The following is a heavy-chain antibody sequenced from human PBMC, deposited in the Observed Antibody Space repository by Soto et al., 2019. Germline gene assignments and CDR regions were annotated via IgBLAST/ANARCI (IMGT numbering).Heavy chain of an antibody. D-gene: IGHD3-16*01. CDR3: AKAPGDPSYWYFDL. CDR1: GFTFSSYA. Sequence: GGSLRLSCAASGFTFSSYAMSWVRQAPGKGLEWVSAISGSGGSTYYADSVKGRFTISRDNSKNTLYLQMNSLRAEDTALYYCAKAPGDPSYWYFDLWGRGTLVTVSS. V-gene: IGHV3-23*01. J-gene: IGHJ2*01. CDR2: ISGSGGST.